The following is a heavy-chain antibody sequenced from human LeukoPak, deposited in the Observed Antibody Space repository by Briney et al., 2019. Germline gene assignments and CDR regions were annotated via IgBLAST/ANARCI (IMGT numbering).Heavy chain of an antibody. CDR3: ARGGPPRYYDFWSGWPSYNWFDP. Sequence: ASVKVSCKASGYTFTSNYMHWVRQAPGQGLEWMGWINPNSGGTNYAQKFQGWVTMTRDTSISTAYMELSRLRSDDTAVYYCARGGPPRYYDFWSGWPSYNWFDPWGQGTLVTVSS. CDR1: GYTFTSNY. D-gene: IGHD3-3*01. J-gene: IGHJ5*02. V-gene: IGHV1-2*04. CDR2: INPNSGGT.